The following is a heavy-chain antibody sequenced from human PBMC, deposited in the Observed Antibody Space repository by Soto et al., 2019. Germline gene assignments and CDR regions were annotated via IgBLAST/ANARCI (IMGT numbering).Heavy chain of an antibody. CDR2: IYHSGST. CDR1: GGSISSGGYS. Sequence: QLQLQESGSGLVKPSQTLSLTCAVSGGSISSGGYSWSWIRQPPGKGLEWIGYIYHSGSTYYNPSLRSRVTRSVARSWTQCSLKLSSVTAAATAVYCRAAAGGLPRYYWGQGALVTVSS. CDR3: AAAGGLPRYY. V-gene: IGHV4-30-2*01. J-gene: IGHJ4*02. D-gene: IGHD5-12*01.